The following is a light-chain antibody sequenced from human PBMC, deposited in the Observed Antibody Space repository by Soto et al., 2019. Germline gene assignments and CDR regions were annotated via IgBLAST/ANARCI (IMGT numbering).Light chain of an antibody. J-gene: IGLJ3*02. Sequence: QPVLTQPPSASGTPGQRVTISCSGSDSNIGSNSVNWYQHLPGMAPKRLTHSNDHRPSGVADRFSGSKSGTSASLAISGLQAEDEADYYCAAWDDILNGWVFGGGTKLTVL. CDR1: DSNIGSNS. CDR2: SND. CDR3: AAWDDILNGWV. V-gene: IGLV1-44*01.